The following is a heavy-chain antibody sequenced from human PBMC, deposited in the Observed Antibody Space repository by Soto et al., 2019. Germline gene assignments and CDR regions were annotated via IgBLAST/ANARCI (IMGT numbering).Heavy chain of an antibody. J-gene: IGHJ6*03. V-gene: IGHV5-51*01. CDR2: IYPGDSDT. D-gene: IGHD2-2*01. CDR1: GYSFTSYW. CDR3: ARGHCSSTSCPDYYYYYYMDV. Sequence: PGESLKISCKGSGYSFTSYWIGWVRQMPGKGLEWMGIIYPGDSDTRYSPSFQGQVTISADKSISTAYLQWSSLKASDTAMYYCARGHCSSTSCPDYYYYYYMDVWGKGTTVTVSS.